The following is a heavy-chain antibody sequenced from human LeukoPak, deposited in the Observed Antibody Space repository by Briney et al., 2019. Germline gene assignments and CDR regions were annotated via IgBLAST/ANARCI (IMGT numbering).Heavy chain of an antibody. CDR2: MNPNSGNT. CDR1: GYTFTSYD. D-gene: IGHD3-22*01. CDR3: ARVSSNYYDSSGYRWNWFDP. V-gene: IGHV1-8*01. J-gene: IGHJ5*02. Sequence: ASVKVSCKASGYTFTSYDINWVRQATGQGLEWMGWMNPNSGNTGYAQKSQGRVTMTRNTSISTAYMELSSLRSEDTAVYYCARVSSNYYDSSGYRWNWFDPWGQGTLVTVSS.